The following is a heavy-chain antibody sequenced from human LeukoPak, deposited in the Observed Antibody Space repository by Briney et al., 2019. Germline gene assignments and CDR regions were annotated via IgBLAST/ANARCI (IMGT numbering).Heavy chain of an antibody. CDR3: ARDHRVQLWSD. CDR1: GFTFSSYS. D-gene: IGHD5-18*01. CDR2: ISSSSSTI. Sequence: GGSLRLSCAASGFTFSSYSMNWVRQAPGKGLEWVSYISSSSSTIYYADSVKGRFTISRDNAKNSLYLQMNSLRAEDTAVYYCARDHRVQLWSDWGQGTLVTVSS. V-gene: IGHV3-48*01. J-gene: IGHJ4*02.